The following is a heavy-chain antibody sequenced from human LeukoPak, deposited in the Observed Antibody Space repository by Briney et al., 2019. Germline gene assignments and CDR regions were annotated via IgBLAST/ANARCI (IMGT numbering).Heavy chain of an antibody. CDR1: GGTFSSYA. V-gene: IGHV1-69*05. D-gene: IGHD6-13*01. CDR2: IIPICGKT. Sequence: SVKVSCKASGGTFSSYAITWVRQAPGQGLEWMGRIIPICGKTNYAQKLQGRVTITTDESTSTAYMELSTLRSDDTAVYYCARERPPGDSSNWFLEGYFDIWGQGTLVTVSS. CDR3: ARERPPGDSSNWFLEGYFDI. J-gene: IGHJ4*02.